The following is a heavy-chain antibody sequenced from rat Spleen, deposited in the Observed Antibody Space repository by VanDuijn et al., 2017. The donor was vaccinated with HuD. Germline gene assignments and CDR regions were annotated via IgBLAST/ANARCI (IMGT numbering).Heavy chain of an antibody. V-gene: IGHV5-20*01. J-gene: IGHJ2*01. CDR2: IRYDGNTT. D-gene: IGHD1-9*01. CDR3: TTGDYGYNGPYHFDY. Sequence: EVQVVESGGGLEQPGRSMKLSCAASGFTFSNYDMAWVRQAPTKGLEWVASIRYDGNTTYYRDSVKGRFTISRVNTKSTLYLQMDSLRSEDAATYYCTTGDYGYNGPYHFDYWGQGVMVTVSS. CDR1: GFTFSNYD.